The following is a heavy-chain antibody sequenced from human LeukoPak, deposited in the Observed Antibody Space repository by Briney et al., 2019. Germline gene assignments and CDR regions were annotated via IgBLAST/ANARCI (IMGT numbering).Heavy chain of an antibody. CDR3: AKSSGYSYGYQCHY. D-gene: IGHD5-18*01. Sequence: GGSLRLSCAASGFTFSNAWMSWVRQAPGKGLEWVSYISSSSSTIYYADSVKGRFTISRDNAKNSLYLQMNSLRAEDTAVYYCAKSSGYSYGYQCHYWGQGTLVTVSS. CDR2: ISSSSSTI. V-gene: IGHV3-48*01. CDR1: GFTFSNAW. J-gene: IGHJ4*02.